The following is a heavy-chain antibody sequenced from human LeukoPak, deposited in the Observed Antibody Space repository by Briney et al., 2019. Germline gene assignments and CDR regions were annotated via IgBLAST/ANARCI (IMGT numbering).Heavy chain of an antibody. CDR1: GGSISSSSAY. D-gene: IGHD5-18*01. Sequence: SETLSLTCTVSGGSISSSSAYWGWLRQPPGKGLEWIGSIYYSKNTYYNPSLQSRVTISADTTKNQFALALGSVSATDTAVYYCVSPRGLSYGYFDYWGRGTLVTVSS. V-gene: IGHV4-39*01. CDR2: IYYSKNT. CDR3: VSPRGLSYGYFDY. J-gene: IGHJ4*02.